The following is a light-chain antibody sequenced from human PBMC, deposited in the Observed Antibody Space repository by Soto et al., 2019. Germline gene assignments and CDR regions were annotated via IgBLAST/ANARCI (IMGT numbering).Light chain of an antibody. CDR3: SSYTGGNPSYV. CDR2: EVT. V-gene: IGLV2-8*01. J-gene: IGLJ1*01. CDR1: SSDVGGYDY. Sequence: QSALTRPPSASGSPGQSVTISCTGTSSDVGGYDYVSWYQQHPGKAPKLMIYEVTIRPSGVSDRFSGSKSGNTASLTVSGLQAEDEADYYCSSYTGGNPSYVFGTGTKVTVL.